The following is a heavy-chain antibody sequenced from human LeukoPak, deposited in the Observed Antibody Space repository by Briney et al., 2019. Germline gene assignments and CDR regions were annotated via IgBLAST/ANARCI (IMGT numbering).Heavy chain of an antibody. CDR2: IWYDGSNK. V-gene: IGHV3-33*06. Sequence: PGGSLRLSCAASGFTFSSYGMHWVRQAPGKGLEWVAVIWYDGSNKYYADSVKGRFTISRDNSKNTLYLQMNSLRAEDTAVYYCAKGGFKLGFDYWGQGTLVTVSS. CDR1: GFTFSSYG. CDR3: AKGGFKLGFDY. J-gene: IGHJ4*02. D-gene: IGHD7-27*01.